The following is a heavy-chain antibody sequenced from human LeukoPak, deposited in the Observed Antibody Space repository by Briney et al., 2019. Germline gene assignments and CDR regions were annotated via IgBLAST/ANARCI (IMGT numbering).Heavy chain of an antibody. CDR3: ARVGRIVGATWEY. D-gene: IGHD1-26*01. J-gene: IGHJ4*02. V-gene: IGHV1-2*02. CDR2: INPNSGGT. CDR1: GYTFTGYY. Sequence: ASVKVSCKASGYTFTGYYMHWVRQAPGQGLEWMGWINPNSGGTNYAQKFQGRVTMTRDTSISTVYMELSSLRSEDTAVYYCARVGRIVGATWEYWGQGTLVTVSS.